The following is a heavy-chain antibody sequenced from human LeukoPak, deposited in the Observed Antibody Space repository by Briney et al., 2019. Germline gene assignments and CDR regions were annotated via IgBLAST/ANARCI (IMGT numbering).Heavy chain of an antibody. D-gene: IGHD6-13*01. CDR1: GFTFSGYG. Sequence: GGSLRLSCTASGFTFSGYGVHWVRQAPGKGLEWVAFISFDGSHKSYADSVKGRFTISRDNSNNTLYLQMNSLKTEDTAVYYCTTDVPLAAAALNDYWGQGTLVTVSS. J-gene: IGHJ4*02. CDR2: ISFDGSHK. CDR3: TTDVPLAAAALNDY. V-gene: IGHV3-30*03.